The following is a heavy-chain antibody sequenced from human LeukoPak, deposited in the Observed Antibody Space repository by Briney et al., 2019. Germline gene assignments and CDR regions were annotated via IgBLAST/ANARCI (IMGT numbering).Heavy chain of an antibody. CDR3: ARVRIQLLLVSYFQH. CDR2: INPNSGGT. J-gene: IGHJ1*01. CDR1: GYTFTGYY. Sequence: ASVKVSCKASGYTFTGYYMHWVRQAPGQGLEWMGWINPNSGGTNYAQKFQGRVTMTRDTSISTAYMELSRLRSDDTAVYYCARVRIQLLLVSYFQHWGQGTLVTVSS. D-gene: IGHD5-18*01. V-gene: IGHV1-2*02.